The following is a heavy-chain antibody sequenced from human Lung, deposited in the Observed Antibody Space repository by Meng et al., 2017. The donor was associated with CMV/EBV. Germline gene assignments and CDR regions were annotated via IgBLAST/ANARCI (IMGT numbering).Heavy chain of an antibody. V-gene: IGHV1-46*01. D-gene: IGHD6-13*01. J-gene: IGHJ4*02. Sequence: SXXVSXKASGYTLTNYYIHWVRQAPGQGLEWMGIINPSDNTTIYAQKFQGRVTMTRDTSTSTVYMELSSLRSDDTALYYCARDLGYSSSWYFQYYFDCWGQGXPVTVSS. CDR1: GYTLTNYY. CDR3: ARDLGYSSSWYFQYYFDC. CDR2: INPSDNTT.